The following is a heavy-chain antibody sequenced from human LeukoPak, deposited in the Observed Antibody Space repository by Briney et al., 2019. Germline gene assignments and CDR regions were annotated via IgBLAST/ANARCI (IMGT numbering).Heavy chain of an antibody. CDR2: IYYSGST. J-gene: IGHJ4*02. D-gene: IGHD2-2*01. CDR1: GGSISSYY. Sequence: SETLSLTCTVSGGSISSYYWSWIRQPPGKGLEWIGYIYYSGSTNYNPSLKSRVTISVDTSKNQFSLKLSSVTAADTAVYYCARAPDGDIVVDRWGQGTLVTVSS. V-gene: IGHV4-59*01. CDR3: ARAPDGDIVVDR.